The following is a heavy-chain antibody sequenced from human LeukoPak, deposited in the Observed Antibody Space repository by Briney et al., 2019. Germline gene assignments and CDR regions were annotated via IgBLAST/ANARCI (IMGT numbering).Heavy chain of an antibody. V-gene: IGHV1-46*01. CDR1: GYTFTSYY. J-gene: IGHJ4*02. Sequence: ASVKVSCKASGYTFTSYYMHWVRQAPGQGLEWMGIINPSGGSTSYAQKFQGRVTMTRDTSTSTVYMELGSLRSEDTAVYYCARDRYYYDSSGYYGVDYWGQGTLVTVSS. CDR3: ARDRYYYDSSGYYGVDY. D-gene: IGHD3-22*01. CDR2: INPSGGST.